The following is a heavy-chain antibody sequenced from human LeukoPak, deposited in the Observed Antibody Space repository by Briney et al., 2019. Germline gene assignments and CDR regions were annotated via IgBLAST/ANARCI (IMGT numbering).Heavy chain of an antibody. D-gene: IGHD5-12*01. CDR3: ARGDIVATQYFDY. J-gene: IGHJ4*02. CDR1: GGTFSSYA. V-gene: IGHV1-69*13. CDR2: IIPIFGTA. Sequence: EASVKVPCKASGGTFSSYAISWVRQAPGQGLEWMGGIIPIFGTANYAQKFQGRVTITADESTSTAYMELSSLRSEDTAVYCCARGDIVATQYFDYWGQGTLVTVSS.